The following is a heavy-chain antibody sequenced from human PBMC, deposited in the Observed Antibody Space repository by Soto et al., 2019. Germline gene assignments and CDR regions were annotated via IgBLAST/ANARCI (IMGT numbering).Heavy chain of an antibody. CDR3: ARDIRIAAAGDDAFDI. J-gene: IGHJ3*02. CDR2: ISPSGGST. D-gene: IGHD6-13*01. Sequence: ASVKVSCKASGYTFTSYYMHWVRQAPGQGLEWMGIISPSGGSTSYAQKFQGRVIMTRDTSTSTVYMELSSLRSEDTAVYYCARDIRIAAAGDDAFDIWGQGTMVTVSS. CDR1: GYTFTSYY. V-gene: IGHV1-46*01.